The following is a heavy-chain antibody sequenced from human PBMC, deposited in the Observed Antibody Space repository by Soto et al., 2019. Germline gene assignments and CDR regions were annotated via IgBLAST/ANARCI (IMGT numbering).Heavy chain of an antibody. CDR3: ARGRGYSATFDY. CDR2: INHSGST. J-gene: IGHJ4*03. Sequence: PSETLSLTCAVYGGSFSGYYWSWIRQPPGKGLEWIGEINHSGSTNYNPSLKSRVTISVDTSKNQFSLKLSSVTAADTAVYYCARGRGYSATFDYWGKGTTVTVSS. D-gene: IGHD5-12*01. CDR1: GGSFSGYY. V-gene: IGHV4-34*01.